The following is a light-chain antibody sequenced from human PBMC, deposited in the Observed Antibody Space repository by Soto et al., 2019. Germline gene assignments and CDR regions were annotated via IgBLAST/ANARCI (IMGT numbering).Light chain of an antibody. CDR3: SSYAGSNNLL. V-gene: IGLV2-8*01. J-gene: IGLJ2*01. CDR1: SSDVGGYKY. Sequence: QSVLTQPASVSGSPGQSITISCTGTSSDVGGYKYVSWYQQHPGKAPKLMIYEVSKRPSGVPDRFSGSKSGNTASLTVSGLQAEDEADYYCSSYAGSNNLLFGGGTKLTVL. CDR2: EVS.